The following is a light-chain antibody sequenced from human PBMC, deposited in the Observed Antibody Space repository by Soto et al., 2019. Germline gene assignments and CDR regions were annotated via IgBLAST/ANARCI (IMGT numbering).Light chain of an antibody. CDR3: SSYGGSNNFV. V-gene: IGLV2-8*01. Sequence: QSVLTQPPSASWSPGQSVTISCTGTSSDVGGYNFVSWYQQYPGKAPKLIIYEVTKRPSGVPDRFSASKSGNTASLTVSGLQTDDEADYYCSSYGGSNNFVFGTGTKVTVL. CDR1: SSDVGGYNF. J-gene: IGLJ1*01. CDR2: EVT.